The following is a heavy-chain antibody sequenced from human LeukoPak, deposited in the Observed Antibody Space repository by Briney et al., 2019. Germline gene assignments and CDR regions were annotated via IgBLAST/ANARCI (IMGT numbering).Heavy chain of an antibody. Sequence: PGGSLRLSCAASGFTFSSNWVTWVRQAPGKGLEWVANIREDGSEKYYVDSVKGRFTISSDNAKNSLYLQMNSLRAEDTAVYYCARLATFGSSWYRNYYYCMDVWGKGTTVTVSS. CDR2: IREDGSEK. V-gene: IGHV3-7*01. CDR1: GFTFSSNW. D-gene: IGHD6-13*01. CDR3: ARLATFGSSWYRNYYYCMDV. J-gene: IGHJ6*03.